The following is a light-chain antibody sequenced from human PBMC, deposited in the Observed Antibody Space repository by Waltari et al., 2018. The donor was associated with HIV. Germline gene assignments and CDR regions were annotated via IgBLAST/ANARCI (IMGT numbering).Light chain of an antibody. Sequence: EIVLTQSPGDLSLSPGEGATLSCRASQTVSSSYLAWYQQKPGQAPRLLIYGASSRATGIPDRFSGSGSGTDFTLTINSLEPEDFAVYFCQQYGSSPFTFGQGTKLEIK. CDR1: QTVSSSY. J-gene: IGKJ2*01. V-gene: IGKV3-20*01. CDR2: GAS. CDR3: QQYGSSPFT.